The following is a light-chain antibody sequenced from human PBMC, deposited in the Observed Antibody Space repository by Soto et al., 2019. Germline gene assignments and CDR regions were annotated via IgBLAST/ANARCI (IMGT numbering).Light chain of an antibody. CDR1: QRVSTC. V-gene: IGKV1-5*01. CDR3: QQYQIDWT. Sequence: DTQMTQSPSTLSASVGDRVSITCRASQRVSTCLAWYQQKPGKAPTLLIYDASNLQSGVPSRFSGSGSGTEFTLTISSLQPDDFATYYCQQYQIDWTFGQGTKVDIK. J-gene: IGKJ1*01. CDR2: DAS.